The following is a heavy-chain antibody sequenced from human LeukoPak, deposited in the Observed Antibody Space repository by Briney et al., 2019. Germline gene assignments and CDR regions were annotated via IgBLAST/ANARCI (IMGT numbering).Heavy chain of an antibody. CDR1: GFTFSSYA. V-gene: IGHV3-23*01. J-gene: IGHJ4*02. CDR2: ISTNGGST. Sequence: PGGSLRLSCAASGFTFSSYAMSWVRQAPGKGLEWVSGISTNGGSTSYADSVKGRFTISRDNPRNTLYMEMNSLRAEDTAVNYCSVMHRYYDGSGYWVQWGQGTLVTVSS. CDR3: SVMHRYYDGSGYWVQ. D-gene: IGHD3-22*01.